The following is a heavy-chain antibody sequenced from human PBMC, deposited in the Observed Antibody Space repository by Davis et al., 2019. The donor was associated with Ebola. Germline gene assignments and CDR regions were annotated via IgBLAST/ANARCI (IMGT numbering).Heavy chain of an antibody. CDR1: GDRVSRGG. J-gene: IGHJ6*02. CDR2: TYYNSKWYN. D-gene: IGHD6-19*01. CDR3: ARGWFRSGMDV. Sequence: PSETLSLTCAISGDRVSRGGWNWIRQSQSRGLEWLGRTYYNSKWYNDYAASVKSRITINPDTSKNQFSLQLNSVTPEDTAVYYCARGWFRSGMDVWGQGTTVTVSS. V-gene: IGHV6-1*01.